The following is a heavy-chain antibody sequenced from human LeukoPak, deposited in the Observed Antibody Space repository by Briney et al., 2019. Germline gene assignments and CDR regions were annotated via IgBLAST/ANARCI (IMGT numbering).Heavy chain of an antibody. J-gene: IGHJ5*02. D-gene: IGHD6-19*01. CDR3: ARVRSVSNWLDP. CDR2: IYYSGRT. CDR1: GGSTSGSTYY. Sequence: SETLSLTCTVSGGSTSGSTYYWGWIRQPPGKGLEWIGSIYYSGRTYYNPSLKSRVTISVDTSNNQFSLILSSVTATDTAIYYCARVRSVSNWLDPWGQGTLVTVSS. V-gene: IGHV4-39*01.